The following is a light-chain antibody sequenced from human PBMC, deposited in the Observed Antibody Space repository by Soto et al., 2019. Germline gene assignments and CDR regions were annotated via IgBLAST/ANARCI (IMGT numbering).Light chain of an antibody. CDR1: SGHNSYA. J-gene: IGLJ3*02. CDR3: QTWSTDIRV. V-gene: IGLV4-69*01. CDR2: LNSDGSH. Sequence: QPVLTQPPSASASLGASVKLTCTLSSGHNSYAIAWHQQQPEKGPRYLMKLNSDGSHSKGDGIPDRFSGPSSGAERYLTISSLQSEDEADYYCQTWSTDIRVFGGGTKVTVL.